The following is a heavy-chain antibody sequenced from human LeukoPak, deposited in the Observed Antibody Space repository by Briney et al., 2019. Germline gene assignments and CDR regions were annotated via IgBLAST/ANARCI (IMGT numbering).Heavy chain of an antibody. Sequence: KPSETLSLTCTVSGGPISSGSYYWAWIRQPPGKGLEWIGSIYHSGSTYYNPSLKSRVTISVDTSKNQFSLNLSSVTVADTAVYYCARGRHSSGWADDAFDIWGQGTMVTVSS. CDR2: IYHSGST. CDR3: ARGRHSSGWADDAFDI. CDR1: GGPISSGSYY. J-gene: IGHJ3*02. D-gene: IGHD6-19*01. V-gene: IGHV4-39*07.